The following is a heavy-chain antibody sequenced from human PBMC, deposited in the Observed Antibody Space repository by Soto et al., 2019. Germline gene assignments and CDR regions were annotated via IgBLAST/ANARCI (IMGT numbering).Heavy chain of an antibody. CDR2: IYPGDSDT. Sequence: PGASLKISCKGSGYTFATHWIAWVRQMPGKGLAWMWIIYPGDSDTRYSPSFEGQVTISADSSLSTAYLQWSSLKASDTAIYFCARLELTGHGNWGQGRPVPVSP. D-gene: IGHD3-9*01. V-gene: IGHV5-51*01. J-gene: IGHJ1*01. CDR3: ARLELTGHGN. CDR1: GYTFATHW.